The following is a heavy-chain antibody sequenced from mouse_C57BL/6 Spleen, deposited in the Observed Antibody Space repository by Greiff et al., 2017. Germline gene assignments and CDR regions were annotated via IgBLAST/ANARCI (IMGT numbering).Heavy chain of an antibody. D-gene: IGHD1-1*01. V-gene: IGHV1-62-2*01. Sequence: QVHVKQSGAELVKPGASVKLSCKASGYTFTEYTIHWVKQRSGQGLEWIGWFYPGSGSIKYNEKFKDKATLTADKSSSTVYMELSRLTSEDSAVYYCARHEDYYGSSYEYAMDYWGQGTSGTVSS. J-gene: IGHJ4*01. CDR2: FYPGSGSI. CDR3: ARHEDYYGSSYEYAMDY. CDR1: GYTFTEYT.